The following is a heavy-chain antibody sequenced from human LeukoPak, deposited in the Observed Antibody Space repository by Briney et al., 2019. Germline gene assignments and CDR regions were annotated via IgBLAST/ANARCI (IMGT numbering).Heavy chain of an antibody. Sequence: GGSLRLSCAASGFSVSSTYTSWVRQAPGKGLEWVSLIYTSGSTFYADSVMGRFTISRDNSKNTLFLQMSSLRAEDSAVYYCTRDRAGTQSWVEFDLWGQGTLVTVSS. CDR3: TRDRAGTQSWVEFDL. J-gene: IGHJ5*02. CDR1: GFSVSSTY. CDR2: IYTSGST. D-gene: IGHD3-10*01. V-gene: IGHV3-66*03.